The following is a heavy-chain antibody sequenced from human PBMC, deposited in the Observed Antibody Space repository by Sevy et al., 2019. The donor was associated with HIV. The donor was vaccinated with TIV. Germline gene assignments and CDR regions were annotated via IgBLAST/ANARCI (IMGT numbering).Heavy chain of an antibody. CDR3: ARSTSGFSEYEPLDNARFYGMDV. D-gene: IGHD3-3*01. CDR1: GFTFRSYS. CDR2: ITSSSSFI. J-gene: IGHJ6*02. Sequence: GGSLRLSCAASGFTFRSYSMNWVRQAPGRGLEWVSSITSSSSFIFYADAVKGGFTISRDNAKNSLFLQMNSLRAEDTAVYYCARSTSGFSEYEPLDNARFYGMDVWGQGTTVTVSS. V-gene: IGHV3-21*01.